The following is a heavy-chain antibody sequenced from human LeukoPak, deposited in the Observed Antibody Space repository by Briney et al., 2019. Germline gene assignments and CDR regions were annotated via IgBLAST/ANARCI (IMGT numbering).Heavy chain of an antibody. CDR2: ISYDGSNT. J-gene: IGHJ4*02. D-gene: IGHD7-27*01. Sequence: GGSLRLSCAASGFTFSSSAMHWVRQAPGKGLEWVAVISYDGSNTYHADSVKGRFTISRDNSKNTLYLQMNSLRAEDTAVYYCARDVSALGPFDYWGQGTLVTVSS. V-gene: IGHV3-30-3*01. CDR1: GFTFSSSA. CDR3: ARDVSALGPFDY.